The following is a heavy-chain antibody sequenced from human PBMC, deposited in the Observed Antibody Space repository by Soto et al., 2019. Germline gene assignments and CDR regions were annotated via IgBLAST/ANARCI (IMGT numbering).Heavy chain of an antibody. J-gene: IGHJ4*02. CDR2: SYYSGST. CDR3: ARGPTVTTDF. CDR1: GGSISSGNYY. V-gene: IGHV4-30-4*01. D-gene: IGHD4-17*01. Sequence: QVQLQESGPGLVKPSQTLSLTCTVSGGSISSGNYYWRWFRQPPGKGLEWIGYSYYSGSTSYNPSIKSRITISVDTSKNQLSLELSSVTVADTAVYYCARGPTVTTDFWGQGTLVTVSS.